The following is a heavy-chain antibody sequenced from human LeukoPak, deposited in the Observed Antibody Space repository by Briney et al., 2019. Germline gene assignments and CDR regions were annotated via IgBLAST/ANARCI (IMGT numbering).Heavy chain of an antibody. Sequence: SETLSLTCTVSGGSISSYYWSWIRQPPGKGLEWIGYIYYSGSTNYNPSLKSRVTISVDTSKNQFSLKLSSVTAADTAVYYCAGGPRYSSGPLDYWGQGTLVTVSS. V-gene: IGHV4-59*01. CDR2: IYYSGST. D-gene: IGHD6-19*01. J-gene: IGHJ4*02. CDR1: GGSISSYY. CDR3: AGGPRYSSGPLDY.